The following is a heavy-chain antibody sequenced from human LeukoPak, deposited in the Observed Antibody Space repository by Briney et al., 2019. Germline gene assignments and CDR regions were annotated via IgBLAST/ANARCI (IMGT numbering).Heavy chain of an antibody. J-gene: IGHJ3*02. CDR1: GGSISSYY. CDR3: ARGKGAAFDI. D-gene: IGHD4/OR15-4a*01. V-gene: IGHV4-59*12. Sequence: SETLSLTCTVSGGSISSYYWSWIRQPPGKGLEWIGYIYYSGSTNYNPSLKSRVTILLDTSKNHFSLRLSSVTAADTAVYYCARGKGAAFDIWGQGTMVTVSS. CDR2: IYYSGST.